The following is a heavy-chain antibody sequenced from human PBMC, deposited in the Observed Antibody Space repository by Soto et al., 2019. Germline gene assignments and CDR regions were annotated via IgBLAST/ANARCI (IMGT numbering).Heavy chain of an antibody. D-gene: IGHD3-10*01. V-gene: IGHV3-20*01. CDR1: GFTFEDHG. CDR3: ARRSGDQQVCDF. Sequence: EVQLVESGGGVARPGGSLRLSCAASGFTFEDHGMSWVRQAPGKGLEWLSDISWDGGTTVYADSVKGRFTVSRNNATRSLYLQMNSLKPGDTAFYHCARRSGDQQVCDFWGQGTLVTVSS. J-gene: IGHJ4*02. CDR2: ISWDGGTT.